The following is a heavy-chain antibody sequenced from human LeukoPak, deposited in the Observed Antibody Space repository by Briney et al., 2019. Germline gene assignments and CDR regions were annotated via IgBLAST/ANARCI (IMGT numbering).Heavy chain of an antibody. CDR3: AVAMVRGAQND. V-gene: IGHV3-23*01. CDR1: GFTFSSYA. J-gene: IGHJ4*02. CDR2: ISHSAYTT. Sequence: GGSLRLSCAASGFTFSSYAMSWVRQAPGKGLEWVSTISHSAYTTYYADSVKGRFTISRDNSKNTLYLQMNSLRAEDTAVYYCAVAMVRGAQNDWGQGTLVTVSS. D-gene: IGHD3-10*01.